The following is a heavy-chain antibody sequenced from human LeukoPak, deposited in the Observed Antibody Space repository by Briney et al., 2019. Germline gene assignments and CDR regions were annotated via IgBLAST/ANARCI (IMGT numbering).Heavy chain of an antibody. V-gene: IGHV4-34*01. CDR2: INHSGST. Sequence: SETLSLTCAVYGASFSGSYWNWVRQPPGKGLEWIGEINHSGSTDYNPSLKSRVTMSVGTSRHQFSLKLTSVTAADTAVYYCARAGWFWSGYYYSPVDVWGKGTTVTVSS. J-gene: IGHJ6*04. CDR1: GASFSGSY. D-gene: IGHD3-3*01. CDR3: ARAGWFWSGYYYSPVDV.